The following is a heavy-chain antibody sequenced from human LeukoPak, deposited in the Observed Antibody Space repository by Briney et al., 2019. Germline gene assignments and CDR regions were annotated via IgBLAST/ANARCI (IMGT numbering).Heavy chain of an antibody. CDR1: GFTFSSYW. CDR2: ISPTGSTT. Sequence: AGGSLRLSCAASGFTFSSYWMRWARQLPGKGLVWVSRISPTGSTTSYADSVKGRFTVSRDNAKNTLYLQVNNLRAEDTAVYYCARGPNSNWSGLDFWGQGTLLTVSS. CDR3: ARGPNSNWSGLDF. V-gene: IGHV3-74*01. J-gene: IGHJ4*02. D-gene: IGHD6-6*01.